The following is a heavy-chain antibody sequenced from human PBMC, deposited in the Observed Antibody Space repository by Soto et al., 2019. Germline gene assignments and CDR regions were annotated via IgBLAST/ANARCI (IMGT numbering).Heavy chain of an antibody. J-gene: IGHJ6*02. CDR1: GGTFSSYA. V-gene: IGHV1-69*13. CDR3: ARAALGATHYYYYGMDV. D-gene: IGHD1-26*01. CDR2: IIPIFGTA. Sequence: SVKVSCKASGGTFSSYAISWVRQAPGQGLEWMGGIIPIFGTANYAQKFQGRVTITADESTSTAYMELSSLRSEDTAVYYCARAALGATHYYYYGMDVWGQGTTVTVSS.